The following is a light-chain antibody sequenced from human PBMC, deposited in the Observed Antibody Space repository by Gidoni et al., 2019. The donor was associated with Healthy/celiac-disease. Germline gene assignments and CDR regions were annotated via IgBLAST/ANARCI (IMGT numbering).Light chain of an antibody. CDR2: GAS. Sequence: EIVLTQSPGTLSLSPGERATLSCRASQSVSSSYLAWYQQKPGQAPRLLIYGASSRATGIPDRFSGSESGTDFTLTISRLEPEDFAVYYCQQYGSSPWTFGQXTKVEIK. CDR3: QQYGSSPWT. V-gene: IGKV3-20*01. CDR1: QSVSSSY. J-gene: IGKJ1*01.